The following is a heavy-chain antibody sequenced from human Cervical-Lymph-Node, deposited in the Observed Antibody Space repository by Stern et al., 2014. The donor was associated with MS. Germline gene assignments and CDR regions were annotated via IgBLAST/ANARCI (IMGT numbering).Heavy chain of an antibody. D-gene: IGHD5-24*01. J-gene: IGHJ4*02. Sequence: QLQLQESGPGLVKPSQTLSLTCAVTGGSISSAEYYWSWIRQSPGKGLEWIGYIHNSGTTYYNPSLKSRVTISVDTSKNQFSLKLRSVTAADTAVYYCSRDADGYSLVFGYWVRGTLVTVSS. V-gene: IGHV4-30-4*01. CDR2: IHNSGTT. CDR3: SRDADGYSLVFGY. CDR1: GGSISSAEYY.